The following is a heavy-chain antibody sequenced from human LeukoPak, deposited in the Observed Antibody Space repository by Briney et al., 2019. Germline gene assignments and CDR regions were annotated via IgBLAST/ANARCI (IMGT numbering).Heavy chain of an antibody. D-gene: IGHD1-7*01. V-gene: IGHV3-23*01. CDR3: AKDYYNWNYGSFDF. J-gene: IGHJ3*01. CDR2: ISGTGGTT. CDR1: GFTFSNYA. Sequence: GGSLRLSCAVSGFTFSNYAMTWVRQAPGKGLEWVSGISGTGGTTHYADSVKGRFTISRDNSKNTLYLQMNSLRAEDTALYYCAKDYYNWNYGSFDFWGQGTLVTVSS.